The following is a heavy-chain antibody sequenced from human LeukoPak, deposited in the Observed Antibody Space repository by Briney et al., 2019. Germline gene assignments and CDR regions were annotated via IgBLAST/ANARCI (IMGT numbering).Heavy chain of an antibody. CDR3: TRRRNSAFDY. D-gene: IGHD1-14*01. J-gene: IGHJ4*02. CDR2: TYYGSKWSN. V-gene: IGHV6-1*01. Sequence: PSQTLSLTCVISGDSVSSNGVAWNWVRQSPSRGLEWLGRTYYGSKWSNDYALSVKSRITINPDTSKNQFSLQLNSVTPEDTAVYYCTRRRNSAFDYWGQGTLVTVSS. CDR1: GDSVSSNGVA.